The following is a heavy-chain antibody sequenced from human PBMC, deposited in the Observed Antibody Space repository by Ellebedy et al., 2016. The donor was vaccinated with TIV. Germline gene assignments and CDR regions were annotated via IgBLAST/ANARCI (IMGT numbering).Heavy chain of an antibody. CDR1: GFTFGCCA. V-gene: IGHV3-23*01. J-gene: IGHJ4*02. CDR3: ASSHAG. CDR2: ISNGGDT. Sequence: PGGSLRLSCAASGFTFGCCAMSWVRQAPGKGLEWVSVISNGGDTTYADSVKGRFTVSRDNPTNSLYLQMNSLTVEDTAVYYCASSHAGWGQGTLVTVSS.